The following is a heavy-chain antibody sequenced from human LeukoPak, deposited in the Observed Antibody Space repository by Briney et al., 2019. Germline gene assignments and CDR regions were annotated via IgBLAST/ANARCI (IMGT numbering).Heavy chain of an antibody. Sequence: PGGSLRLSCAASGLTFSSYAMHWVRQAPGKGLEWVAVISYDGSNKYYADSVKGRFTISRDNSKNTLYLQMNSLRAEDTAVYYCARVTIYCSGGSCSEAGDYWGQGTLVTVSS. CDR3: ARVTIYCSGGSCSEAGDY. CDR2: ISYDGSNK. D-gene: IGHD2-15*01. V-gene: IGHV3-30*04. CDR1: GLTFSSYA. J-gene: IGHJ4*02.